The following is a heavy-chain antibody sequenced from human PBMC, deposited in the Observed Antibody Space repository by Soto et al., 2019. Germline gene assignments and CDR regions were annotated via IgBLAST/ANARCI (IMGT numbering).Heavy chain of an antibody. CDR2: ITSGSSTI. D-gene: IGHD3-9*01. Sequence: GGSLRLSCAASGFTFNRYSMNWVRQAPGKGLEWVSYITSGSSTIYYADSVKGRFTISRDNAENSLYLQMNSLRDEDTAVYYCVRDKYYDIVTGYRDSGMDVWGQGTKVTVSS. CDR3: VRDKYYDIVTGYRDSGMDV. V-gene: IGHV3-48*02. J-gene: IGHJ6*02. CDR1: GFTFNRYS.